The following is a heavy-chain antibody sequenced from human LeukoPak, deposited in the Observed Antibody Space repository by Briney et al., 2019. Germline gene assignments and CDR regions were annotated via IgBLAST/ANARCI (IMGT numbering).Heavy chain of an antibody. J-gene: IGHJ4*02. Sequence: PGGSLRLSCAASGFTFSSYAMSWVRQAPGKGLQWVSAISGSGGSTYYADSVKGRFTISRDNSKNTLYLQMNSLRAEDTAVYYCAKGSSSSGWYFDYWGQGTLVTVSS. CDR1: GFTFSSYA. CDR2: ISGSGGST. CDR3: AKGSSSSGWYFDY. V-gene: IGHV3-23*01. D-gene: IGHD6-19*01.